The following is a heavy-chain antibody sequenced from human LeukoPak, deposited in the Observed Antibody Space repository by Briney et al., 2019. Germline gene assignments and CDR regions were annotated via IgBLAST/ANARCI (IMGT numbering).Heavy chain of an antibody. J-gene: IGHJ4*02. V-gene: IGHV4-4*07. Sequence: SETLSLTCTVSGGSISSYYWSWIRQPAGKGLEWIGRIYSSGSTDYNPSLKSRVTMSVDTSKNKFSLKLSSVTAADTAVYYCAREMDYYDSRPIDYWGQGTLVTVSS. CDR1: GGSISSYY. D-gene: IGHD3-22*01. CDR3: AREMDYYDSRPIDY. CDR2: IYSSGST.